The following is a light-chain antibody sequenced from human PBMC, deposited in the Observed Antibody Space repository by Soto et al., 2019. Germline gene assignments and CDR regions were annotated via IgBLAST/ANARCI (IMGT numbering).Light chain of an antibody. CDR3: QQYESYPWT. V-gene: IGKV1-5*03. CDR1: QSISSW. J-gene: IGKJ1*01. CDR2: KAS. Sequence: DIQMTQSPSTLSASVGDRVTITCRASQSISSWLAWYQQKPGKAPKLLIYKASSLESGVPARFSGSGSGTEFTLTVSSLQPDDFATYYCQQYESYPWTFGQGTKVEI.